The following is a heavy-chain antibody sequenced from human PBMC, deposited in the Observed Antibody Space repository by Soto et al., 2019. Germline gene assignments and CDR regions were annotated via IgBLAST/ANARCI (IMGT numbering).Heavy chain of an antibody. CDR3: SRVDY. CDR2: INPTGGSP. V-gene: IGHV1-46*01. CDR1: GYTFTSYY. J-gene: IGHJ4*02. Sequence: ASVKVSCKASGYTFTSYYIHWARQAPGQGLEWVGIINPTGGSPTYAQKFQGRVTLTSDASTTTVYMELSSLISEDTAVYYCSRVDYWGQGTLVTVSS.